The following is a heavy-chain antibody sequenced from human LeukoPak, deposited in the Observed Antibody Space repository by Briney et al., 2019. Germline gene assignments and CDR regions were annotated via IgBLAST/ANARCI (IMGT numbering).Heavy chain of an antibody. J-gene: IGHJ6*02. CDR2: FDPEDGET. D-gene: IGHD3-22*01. CDR3: ATALTMIVVGPRYYGMDV. Sequence: ASVKVSCKVSGYTLTELSMHWVRQAPGNGLEGMGGFDPEDGETIYAQKFQGRVTMTEDTSTDTAYMELSSLRSEDTAVYYCATALTMIVVGPRYYGMDVWGQGTTVTVSS. V-gene: IGHV1-24*01. CDR1: GYTLTELS.